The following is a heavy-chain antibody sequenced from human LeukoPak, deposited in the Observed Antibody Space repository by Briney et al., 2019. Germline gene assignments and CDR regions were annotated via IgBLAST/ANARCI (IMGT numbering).Heavy chain of an antibody. CDR1: GSTFSDYY. CDR3: ATPVGAYYYDSSGYYVY. Sequence: GGSLRLSCAASGSTFSDYYMSWIRQAPGKGLEWVSYISSSSSYTNYADSVKGRVTISRDNAKNSLYLQMNSLRAEDTAVYYCATPVGAYYYDSSGYYVYWGQGTLVTVSS. J-gene: IGHJ4*02. D-gene: IGHD3-22*01. V-gene: IGHV3-11*03. CDR2: ISSSSSYT.